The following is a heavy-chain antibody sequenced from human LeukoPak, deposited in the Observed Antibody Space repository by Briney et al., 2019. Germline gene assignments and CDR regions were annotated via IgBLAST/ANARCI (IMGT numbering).Heavy chain of an antibody. CDR1: GYTFTGYY. CDR2: INPNSGGT. J-gene: IGHJ4*02. Sequence: ASVKVSCKASGYTFTGYYMHWVRQAPGQGLEWMGWINPNSGGTNYAQKFQGRVTMTRDTSISTAYMELSRLRSDDTAVYYCARDPYYGSGSHYTPYWGQGTLVTVSS. V-gene: IGHV1-2*02. CDR3: ARDPYYGSGSHYTPY. D-gene: IGHD3-10*01.